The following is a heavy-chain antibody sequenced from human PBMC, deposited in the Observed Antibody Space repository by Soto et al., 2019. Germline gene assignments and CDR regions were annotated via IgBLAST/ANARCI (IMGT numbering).Heavy chain of an antibody. Sequence: EVQLVESGGGLVKPGESLRLSCAASGFTFSKAWMSWVRQAPGKGPEWVGRVKSKTDGETTGYSAPVKGRFTISRDDSKNMLYLQMNSLKTEDTALYYCTADVRSAAAWGFDPWGQGTLVTVSS. CDR3: TADVRSAAAWGFDP. V-gene: IGHV3-15*01. J-gene: IGHJ5*02. CDR2: VKSKTDGETT. CDR1: GFTFSKAW. D-gene: IGHD6-13*01.